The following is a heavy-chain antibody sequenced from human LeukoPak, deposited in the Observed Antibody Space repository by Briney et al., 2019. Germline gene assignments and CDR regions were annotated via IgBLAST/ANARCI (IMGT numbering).Heavy chain of an antibody. Sequence: PGGSLRLSCAASGFTFSSHGMNWVRQAPGKGMERVAIIEKDGSEILYVDSVKGRFTISRDNAKNSLYLQMNSLRAEDTAVYYCAAGAGWLIDWWGQGTLVTVSS. CDR3: AAGAGWLIDW. CDR2: IEKDGSEI. J-gene: IGHJ4*02. V-gene: IGHV3-7*01. CDR1: GFTFSSHG. D-gene: IGHD6-19*01.